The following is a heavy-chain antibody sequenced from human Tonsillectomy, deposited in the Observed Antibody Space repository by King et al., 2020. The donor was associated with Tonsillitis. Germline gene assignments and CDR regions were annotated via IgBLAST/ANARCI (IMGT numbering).Heavy chain of an antibody. Sequence: QLVQSGAEVKKPGASVKVSCKASGYTFTSYYMHWVRQAPGQGLEWMGIINPSGGSTSYAKKFQGRVTMTRETSTSTVYMELSSLRSEDTAVYYCARGKGGSGSYYQDGMDVWGQGTTVTVSS. CDR1: GYTFTSYY. J-gene: IGHJ6*02. CDR2: INPSGGST. V-gene: IGHV1-46*01. D-gene: IGHD3-10*01. CDR3: ARGKGGSGSYYQDGMDV.